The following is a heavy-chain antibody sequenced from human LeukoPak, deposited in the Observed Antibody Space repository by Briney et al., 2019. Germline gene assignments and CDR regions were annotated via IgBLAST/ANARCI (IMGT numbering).Heavy chain of an antibody. D-gene: IGHD3-22*01. V-gene: IGHV3-11*04. J-gene: IGHJ6*04. CDR1: GFTFSDYY. CDR3: AREGMIVVVTPALDV. Sequence: GGSLRLSCAASGFTFSDYYMSWIRQAPGKGLEWVSYIGSSGSTIYYADSVKGRFTISRDNAKNSLYLQMNSLRAEDTAVYYCAREGMIVVVTPALDVWGKGTTVTVSS. CDR2: IGSSGSTI.